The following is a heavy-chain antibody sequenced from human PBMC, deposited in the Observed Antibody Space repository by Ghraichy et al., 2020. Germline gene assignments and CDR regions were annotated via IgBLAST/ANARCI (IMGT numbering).Heavy chain of an antibody. J-gene: IGHJ2*01. CDR1: GYSFTSYW. D-gene: IGHD3-22*01. Sequence: GESLNISCKGSGYSFTSYWIGWVRQMPGKGLEWMGIIYPGDSDTRYSPSFQGQVTISADKSISTAYLQWSSLKASDTAMYYCARLLGSGYYYWYFDLWGRGTLVTVSS. CDR2: IYPGDSDT. V-gene: IGHV5-51*01. CDR3: ARLLGSGYYYWYFDL.